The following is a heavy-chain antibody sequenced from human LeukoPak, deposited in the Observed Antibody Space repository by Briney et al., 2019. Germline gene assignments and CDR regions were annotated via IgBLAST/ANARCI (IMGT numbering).Heavy chain of an antibody. D-gene: IGHD3-22*01. CDR2: ISWNSGSI. CDR1: GFTFSGSG. Sequence: GGSLKLSCAASGFTFSGSGMHWVRQAPGKGLEWVCGISWNSGSIGYEDTVKGRFTIDRDNAKISLYLQMNSLRAEDTALYYWAKVITRAYRSVYYEHDAFDIWGQGTMVTVSS. J-gene: IGHJ3*02. CDR3: AKVITRAYRSVYYEHDAFDI. V-gene: IGHV3-9*01.